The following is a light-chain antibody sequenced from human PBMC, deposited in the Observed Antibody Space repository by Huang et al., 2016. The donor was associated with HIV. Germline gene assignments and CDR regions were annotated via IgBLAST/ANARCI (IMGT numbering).Light chain of an antibody. J-gene: IGKJ1*01. CDR1: QSVSSA. CDR2: DTT. CDR3: QQRSNWPPWT. V-gene: IGKV3-11*01. Sequence: EIVLTQSPATLYLSPGERATLSCRARQSVSSALAWYHRKPGQAPRLLIYDTTSRATGLAARFSGSGSGTDVTLTSSSLAPEDFAVYYCQQRSNWPPWTFGQGTKVEIK.